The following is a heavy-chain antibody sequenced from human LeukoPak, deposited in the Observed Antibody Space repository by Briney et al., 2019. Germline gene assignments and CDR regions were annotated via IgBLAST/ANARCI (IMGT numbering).Heavy chain of an antibody. CDR3: ATDRNSGKYYDY. CDR2: IWYDGSNQ. V-gene: IGHV3-33*08. J-gene: IGHJ4*02. D-gene: IGHD1-26*01. Sequence: GGSLRLSCEGSAFIFSGHWMNWVRQAPGKGLEWVAVIWYDGSNQYYVDSVKGRFTVSRDNAKNTLYLQMDSLRAEDTAVYYCATDRNSGKYYDYWGQGTLVTVSS. CDR1: AFIFSGHW.